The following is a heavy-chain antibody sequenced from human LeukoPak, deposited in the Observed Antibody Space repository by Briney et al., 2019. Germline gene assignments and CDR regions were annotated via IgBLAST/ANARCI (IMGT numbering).Heavy chain of an antibody. D-gene: IGHD6-19*01. CDR3: AGLRGSNSGWPVFFDY. CDR2: ISPGDSNT. V-gene: IGHV5-51*01. Sequence: GESLKISCKASGYGFTTYWIGWVRQMPGTGLEWMGIISPGDSNTRYSPSFQGQVTISADKSITTAYLQWSSLTASDTAMYYCAGLRGSNSGWPVFFDYWGQGTLVTVSS. CDR1: GYGFTTYW. J-gene: IGHJ4*02.